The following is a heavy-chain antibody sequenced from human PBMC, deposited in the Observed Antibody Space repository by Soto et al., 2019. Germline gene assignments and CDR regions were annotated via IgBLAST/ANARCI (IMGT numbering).Heavy chain of an antibody. J-gene: IGHJ4*02. CDR3: ASGIAAPSGYYFDY. D-gene: IGHD6-13*01. V-gene: IGHV4-61*01. Sequence: SETLSLTCTVSGGSVSSGSYYWGWIRQPPGKGLEWIGYIYYSGSTNYNPSLKSRVTISVDTSKNQFSLKLSSVTAADTAVYYCASGIAAPSGYYFDYWGQGTLVTVSS. CDR2: IYYSGST. CDR1: GGSVSSGSYY.